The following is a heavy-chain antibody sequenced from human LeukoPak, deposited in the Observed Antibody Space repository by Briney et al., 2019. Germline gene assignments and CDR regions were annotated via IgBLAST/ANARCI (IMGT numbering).Heavy chain of an antibody. D-gene: IGHD3-9*01. CDR1: GYTFTSYG. CDR2: INPSGGST. CDR3: ARADILTGYCFDY. V-gene: IGHV1-46*01. Sequence: ASVKVSCKASGYTFTSYGISWVRQAPGQGPEWMGIINPSGGSTSYAQKFQGRVTMTRDTSTSTVYMELSSLRSEDTAVYYCARADILTGYCFDYWGQGTLVTVSS. J-gene: IGHJ4*02.